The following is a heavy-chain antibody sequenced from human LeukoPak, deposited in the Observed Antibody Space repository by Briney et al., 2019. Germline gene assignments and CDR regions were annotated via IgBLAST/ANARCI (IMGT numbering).Heavy chain of an antibody. D-gene: IGHD3-10*01. CDR2: ISGSGDNT. Sequence: GGSLRLSCGASGFTFRNAWMGWVRQAPGKGLEWVSTISGSGDNTYYADSVKGRFTISRDNSKNTLYLQMNSLRAEDTAVYYCAKVTYGSGTYGAFDYWGQGTLVTVSS. CDR3: AKVTYGSGTYGAFDY. V-gene: IGHV3-23*01. CDR1: GFTFRNAW. J-gene: IGHJ4*02.